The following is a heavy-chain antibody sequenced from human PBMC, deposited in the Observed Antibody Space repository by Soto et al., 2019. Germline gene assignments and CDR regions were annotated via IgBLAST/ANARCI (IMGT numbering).Heavy chain of an antibody. CDR1: GGSISSGGYY. Sequence: SETLSLTCTVSGGSISSGGYYWSWIRQHPGKGLEWIGYIYYSGSTYYNPSLKSRVTISVDTSKNQFSLKLSSVTAADTAVYYCASVVVAVTRYYFGYWGQGALVTVSS. D-gene: IGHD2-15*01. CDR2: IYYSGST. V-gene: IGHV4-31*03. CDR3: ASVVVAVTRYYFGY. J-gene: IGHJ4*02.